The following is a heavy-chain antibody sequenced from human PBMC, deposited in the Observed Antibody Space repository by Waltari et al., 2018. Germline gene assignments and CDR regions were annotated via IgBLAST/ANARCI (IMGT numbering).Heavy chain of an antibody. CDR3: AKAPGGYENWFDP. J-gene: IGHJ5*02. CDR2: IRYDGSNK. V-gene: IGHV3-30*02. D-gene: IGHD5-12*01. Sequence: QVQLVESGGGVVQPGGALGLSCAASGFTFSRYGLHWVRQAPGKGLEWLAFIRYDGSNKYYADSVKGRFTISRDNSKNTLYLQMNSLRAEDTAVYYCAKAPGGYENWFDPWGQGTLVTVSS. CDR1: GFTFSRYG.